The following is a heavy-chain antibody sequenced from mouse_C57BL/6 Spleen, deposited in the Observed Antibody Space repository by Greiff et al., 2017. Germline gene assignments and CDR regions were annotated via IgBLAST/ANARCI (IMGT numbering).Heavy chain of an antibody. CDR2: IDPSDSYT. Sequence: QVQLQQPGAELVMPGASVKLSCKASGYTFTSYWMHWVKQRPGQGLEWIGEIDPSDSYTNYNQKLKGKSTLTVDKSSSTAYMQLSSLTSEDSAVYYCARPYYYGSRGYFDVWGTGTTVTVSS. CDR3: ARPYYYGSRGYFDV. J-gene: IGHJ1*03. D-gene: IGHD1-1*01. CDR1: GYTFTSYW. V-gene: IGHV1-69*01.